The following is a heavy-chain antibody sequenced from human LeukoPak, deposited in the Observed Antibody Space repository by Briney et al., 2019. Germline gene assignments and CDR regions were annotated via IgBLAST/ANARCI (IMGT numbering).Heavy chain of an antibody. CDR3: ATPAIVGATTGWFDP. CDR1: GFTFSSYA. Sequence: PGGSLRLSCAASGFTFSSYAMSWVRQAPGKGLEWVSAISGSGGSTYYADSVKGRFTISRDNSKNTLYLQMNGLRAEDTAVYYCATPAIVGATTGWFDPWGQGTLVTVSS. D-gene: IGHD1-26*01. CDR2: ISGSGGST. J-gene: IGHJ5*02. V-gene: IGHV3-23*01.